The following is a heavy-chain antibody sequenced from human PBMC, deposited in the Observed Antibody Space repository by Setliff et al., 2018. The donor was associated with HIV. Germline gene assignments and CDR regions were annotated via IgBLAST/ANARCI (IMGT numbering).Heavy chain of an antibody. V-gene: IGHV3-9*01. J-gene: IGHJ6*03. D-gene: IGHD3-22*01. CDR1: GFIFSNYA. CDR2: ISWNADFT. Sequence: PGGSLRLSCAGSGFIFSNYAMYWVRQAPGRGLEWVSGISWNADFTAYAESTKGRFTISRDNARKSLYLQMNSLRAEDTALYYCAKEADVEIGVTMIQSYMDVWGKGTTVTVSS. CDR3: AKEADVEIGVTMIQSYMDV.